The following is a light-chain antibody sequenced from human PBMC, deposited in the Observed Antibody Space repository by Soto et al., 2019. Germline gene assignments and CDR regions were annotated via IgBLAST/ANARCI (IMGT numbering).Light chain of an antibody. CDR1: QSVSSN. CDR2: GAS. Sequence: EIVLTQSPGTLSLSPGERATLSCRASQSVSSNLAWYQQKPGHAPRLLIYGASTRATAIPGRFSGSGSGTEFTLTISSLQSEDFAVYYCQQYNNWLGTFGQGTKVDIK. V-gene: IGKV3-15*01. CDR3: QQYNNWLGT. J-gene: IGKJ1*01.